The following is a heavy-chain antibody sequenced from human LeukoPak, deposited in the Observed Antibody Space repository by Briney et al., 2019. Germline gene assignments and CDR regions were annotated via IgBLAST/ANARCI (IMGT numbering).Heavy chain of an antibody. Sequence: GGSPRLSCAASGFTFSTYGMHWVRQSPGKGLEWVAVISYDGSYKEYADSVKGRFTISRDNSKNTLYLQMNSLRAEDTAVYYCAKMLNTGHAHAALDYWGQGTLVTVSS. CDR3: AKMLNTGHAHAALDY. D-gene: IGHD2-8*02. V-gene: IGHV3-30*18. CDR2: ISYDGSYK. J-gene: IGHJ4*02. CDR1: GFTFSTYG.